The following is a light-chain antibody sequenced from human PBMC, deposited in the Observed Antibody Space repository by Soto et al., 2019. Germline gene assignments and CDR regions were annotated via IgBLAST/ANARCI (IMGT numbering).Light chain of an antibody. CDR2: LNSDGSH. Sequence: QLVLTQSPSASASLGASVKLTCTLSSGHSSYTIAWHQQQPEKGPRYLMKLNSDGSHSKGYGIPDRFSGSSSGAERYLTISGLQSEDEADYYCQTWGTGIQVFGGGTKLTVL. CDR1: SGHSSYT. CDR3: QTWGTGIQV. J-gene: IGLJ3*02. V-gene: IGLV4-69*01.